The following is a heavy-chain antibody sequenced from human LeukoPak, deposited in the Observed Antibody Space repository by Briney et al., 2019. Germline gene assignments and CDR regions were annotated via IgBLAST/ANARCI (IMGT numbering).Heavy chain of an antibody. Sequence: GGSLRLSCAASGFTFSSYSMNWVRQAPGKGLEWVSYISSSSSTIYYADSVKGRFTISRDNAKNSLYLQMNSLRAEDTAVYYRARVANGYNYYDSSGIDYWGQGTLVTVSS. V-gene: IGHV3-48*01. D-gene: IGHD3-22*01. CDR2: ISSSSSTI. CDR1: GFTFSSYS. CDR3: ARVANGYNYYDSSGIDY. J-gene: IGHJ4*02.